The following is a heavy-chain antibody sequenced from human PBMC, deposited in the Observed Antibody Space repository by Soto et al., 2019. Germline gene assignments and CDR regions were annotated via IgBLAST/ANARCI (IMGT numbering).Heavy chain of an antibody. J-gene: IGHJ4*02. CDR3: ATGIDSSGHLDDD. CDR1: GGTFSSYA. V-gene: IGHV1-69*13. Sequence: SVKVSCKASGGTFSSYAISWVRQAPGQGLEWMGGIIPIFGTANYAQKFQGRVTITADESTSTAYMELSSLRSEDTAAYYCATGIDSSGHLDDDWGQGTLVTVSS. CDR2: IIPIFGTA. D-gene: IGHD3-22*01.